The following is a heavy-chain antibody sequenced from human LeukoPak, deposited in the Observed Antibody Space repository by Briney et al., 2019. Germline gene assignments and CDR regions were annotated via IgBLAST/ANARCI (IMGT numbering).Heavy chain of an antibody. CDR2: ISYDGSNK. J-gene: IGHJ6*03. D-gene: IGHD6-19*01. CDR3: ARDQCVVAGPYYYYYMDV. V-gene: IGHV3-30*04. Sequence: GGSLRLSCAASGFTFSSYAMHWVRQAPGKGLEWVAVISYDGSNKYYADSVKGRFTISRDNAKNSLYLQMNSLRAEDTAVYYCARDQCVVAGPYYYYYMDVWGKGTTVTVSS. CDR1: GFTFSSYA.